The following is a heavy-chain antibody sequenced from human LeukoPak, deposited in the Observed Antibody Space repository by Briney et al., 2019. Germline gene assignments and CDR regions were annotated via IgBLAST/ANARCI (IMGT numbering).Heavy chain of an antibody. Sequence: GGSLRLSCAASGFTFSSYTMSWVRQAPGKGLEWVSGISGSGGSTYYADSVKGRFTISRDNSKNTLYLQMNRLRAEDTAIYYCAKDALISYRGAWSQSDYWGQGTLVTVFS. CDR1: GFTFSSYT. CDR2: ISGSGGST. V-gene: IGHV3-23*01. CDR3: AKDALISYRGAWSQSDY. D-gene: IGHD2/OR15-2a*01. J-gene: IGHJ4*02.